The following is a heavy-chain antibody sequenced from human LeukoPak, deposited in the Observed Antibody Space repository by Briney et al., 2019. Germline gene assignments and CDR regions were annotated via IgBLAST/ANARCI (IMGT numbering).Heavy chain of an antibody. Sequence: SETLSLTCTVSGGSISSYYWSWIRQPPGKGLEWIGEINHSGSTNYNPSLKSRVTISVDTSKNQFSLKLSSVTAADTAVYYCARGSLITIFGVGPNFDYWGQGTLVTVSS. J-gene: IGHJ4*02. CDR2: INHSGST. V-gene: IGHV4-34*01. D-gene: IGHD3-3*01. CDR3: ARGSLITIFGVGPNFDY. CDR1: GGSISSYY.